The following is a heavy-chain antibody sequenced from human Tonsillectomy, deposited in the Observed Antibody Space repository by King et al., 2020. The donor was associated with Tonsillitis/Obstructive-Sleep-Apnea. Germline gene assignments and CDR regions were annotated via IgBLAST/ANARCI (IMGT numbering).Heavy chain of an antibody. CDR1: GFTFDDYV. J-gene: IGHJ3*02. CDR2: VNWNAAST. CDR3: ARDRVGGYCSGGSYVHDAFDI. D-gene: IGHD2-15*01. Sequence: VQLVESGGGVVRPGGSLRLSCAASGFTFDDYVMSWVRQAPGKGLDWVSGVNWNAASTGYADSVKGRFTISRDNAKNSLYLQMNSLRAEGTALYFCARDRVGGYCSGGSYVHDAFDIWGQGTMVTVSS. V-gene: IGHV3-20*04.